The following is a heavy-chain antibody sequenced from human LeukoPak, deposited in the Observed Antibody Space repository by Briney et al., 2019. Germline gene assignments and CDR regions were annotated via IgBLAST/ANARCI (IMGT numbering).Heavy chain of an antibody. CDR1: GGSISSSTYY. CDR3: ARDILATSIAAPYY. Sequence: SETLSLTCTVSGGSISSSTYYWGWIRQPPGKGLEWIGSIFYSGRTYYNPSLKSRVTMSVDTSKNQFSLRLSSVNAADTVVYYCARDILATSIAAPYYWGQGTLVTVSS. CDR2: IFYSGRT. D-gene: IGHD6-13*01. V-gene: IGHV4-39*07. J-gene: IGHJ4*02.